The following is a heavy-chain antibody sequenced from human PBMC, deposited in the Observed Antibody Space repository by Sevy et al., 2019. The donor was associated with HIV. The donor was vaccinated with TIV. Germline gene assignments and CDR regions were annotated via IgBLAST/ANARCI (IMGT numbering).Heavy chain of an antibody. D-gene: IGHD3-10*01. J-gene: IGHJ3*01. CDR2: VSFASNYI. V-gene: IGHV3-21*01. Sequence: GGSLRLSCAASGFTFNSYTMNWVRQAPGKGLKWVSSVSFASNYIYYADSVRGRFTISRDNAKNSLYLQMNSLRAEDTAVYYCARPYGSGSWEAFDLWGQGTMVTVSS. CDR1: GFTFNSYT. CDR3: ARPYGSGSWEAFDL.